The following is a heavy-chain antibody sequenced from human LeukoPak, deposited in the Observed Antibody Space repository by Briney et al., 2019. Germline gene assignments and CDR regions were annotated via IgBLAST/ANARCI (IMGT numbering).Heavy chain of an antibody. V-gene: IGHV4-34*01. CDR2: INHSGST. J-gene: IGHJ6*02. CDR3: ARDPVFEAYYYDSSERPSRHYYGMDV. Sequence: TSETLSLTCAVYGGSFSGYYWSWIRQPPGKGLEWIGEINHSGSTNYNPSLKSRVTISVDASKNQFSLKLSSVTAADTAVYYCARDPVFEAYYYDSSERPSRHYYGMDVWGQGTTVTVSS. D-gene: IGHD3-22*01. CDR1: GGSFSGYY.